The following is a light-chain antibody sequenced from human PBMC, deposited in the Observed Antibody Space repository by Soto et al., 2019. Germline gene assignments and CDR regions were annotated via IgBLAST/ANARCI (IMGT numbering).Light chain of an antibody. V-gene: IGKV3-15*01. J-gene: IGKJ1*01. CDR2: GAS. CDR3: QHQSSWPRT. CDR1: QSVGNN. Sequence: EIVLTQSPGTLSLSPGERATLSCRASQSVGNNLAWYQQKPGQAPRLLIHGASTRATGIPARFSGSGSGTEFTLTISSLQSEDFAVYYCQHQSSWPRTFGQGTKVDI.